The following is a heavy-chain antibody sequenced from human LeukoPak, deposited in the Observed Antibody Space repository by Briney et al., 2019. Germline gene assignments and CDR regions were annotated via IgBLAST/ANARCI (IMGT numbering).Heavy chain of an antibody. CDR1: GLTFSSHW. CDR3: AKLALYYYDSSGYLHDGMDV. Sequence: GGSLRLSCAASGLTFSSHWMHWVRQAPGKGLVWVSRITNDGSSTTYADSVKGRFTISRDNSKNTLYLQMNSLRAEDTAVYYCAKLALYYYDSSGYLHDGMDVWGQGTTVTVSS. J-gene: IGHJ6*02. D-gene: IGHD3-22*01. CDR2: ITNDGSST. V-gene: IGHV3-74*01.